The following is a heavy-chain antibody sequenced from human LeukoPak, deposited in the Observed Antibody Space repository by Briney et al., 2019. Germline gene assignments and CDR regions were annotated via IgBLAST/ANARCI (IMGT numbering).Heavy chain of an antibody. CDR2: IKPDGSAQ. Sequence: GGSLRLSCAASGFTFSNSWMSWVRQAPGKGLERVATIKPDGSAQYYVDSVKGRFTISRDNAKNSLFLQINSLRAEDTAVYYCAKDQGMTKGEWGQGTLVTVSS. CDR3: AKDQGMTKGE. V-gene: IGHV3-7*01. CDR1: GFTFSNSW. J-gene: IGHJ4*02. D-gene: IGHD3-16*01.